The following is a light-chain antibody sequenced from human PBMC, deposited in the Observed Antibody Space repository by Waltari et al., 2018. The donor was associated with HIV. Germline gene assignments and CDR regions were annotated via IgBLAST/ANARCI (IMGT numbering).Light chain of an antibody. J-gene: IGLJ2*01. Sequence: SSELTQDPAVSVALGRTVRTPCHGARPRTFYSIWYQQKPGQAPVLVIYGKNNRPSGIPDRFSGSSSGNTASLTSTGAQAEDEADYYCNSRDSSGNHLVFGGGTKLTVL. CDR1: RPRTFY. CDR2: GKN. V-gene: IGLV3-19*01. CDR3: NSRDSSGNHLV.